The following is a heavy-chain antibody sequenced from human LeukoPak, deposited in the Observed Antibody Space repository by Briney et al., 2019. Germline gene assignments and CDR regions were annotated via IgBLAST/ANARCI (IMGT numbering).Heavy chain of an antibody. CDR2: ITTSSRYI. J-gene: IGHJ4*02. CDR3: ARDLATRQRTGLYDS. V-gene: IGHV3-21*01. CDR1: GFTFSSYA. Sequence: GGSLRLSCAASGFTFSSYAMSWVRQAPGKGLQWVSSITTSSRYIYFADSVKGRITISRDNSRNTLYLQMNSLRAEDTAVYYCARDLATRQRTGLYDSWGQGALVTVSS. D-gene: IGHD3-16*02.